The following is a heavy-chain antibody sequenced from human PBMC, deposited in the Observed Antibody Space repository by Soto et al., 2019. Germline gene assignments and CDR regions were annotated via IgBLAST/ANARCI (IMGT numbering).Heavy chain of an antibody. CDR3: ARDAEDYDFWSGYPRQNYYYYYGMDV. D-gene: IGHD3-3*01. CDR1: GYSISSGYY. V-gene: IGHV4-38-2*02. CDR2: IYHSGST. J-gene: IGHJ6*02. Sequence: SETLSLTCAVSGYSISSGYYWGWIRQPPGKGLEWIGSIYHSGSTYYNPSLKSRVTISVDTSKNQFSLKLSSVTAADTAVYYCARDAEDYDFWSGYPRQNYYYYYGMDVWGQGTTVTVSS.